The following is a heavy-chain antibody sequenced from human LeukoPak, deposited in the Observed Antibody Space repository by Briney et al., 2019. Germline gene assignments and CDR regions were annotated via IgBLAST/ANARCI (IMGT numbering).Heavy chain of an antibody. J-gene: IGHJ4*02. Sequence: GRSLRLSCAASGCTFDDYAMHWVRQAPGKGLEWVSGMSWNSGSIGYADSVKGRFTISRDNAKNSLYLQMNSLRAEDTALYYCAKGTVAGLDYWGQGTLVTVSS. CDR2: MSWNSGSI. CDR1: GCTFDDYA. CDR3: AKGTVAGLDY. V-gene: IGHV3-9*01. D-gene: IGHD6-19*01.